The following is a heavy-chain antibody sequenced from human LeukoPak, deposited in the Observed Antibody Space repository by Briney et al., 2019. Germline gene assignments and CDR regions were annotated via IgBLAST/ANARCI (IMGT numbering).Heavy chain of an antibody. D-gene: IGHD3-9*01. V-gene: IGHV3-30*18. J-gene: IGHJ4*02. CDR3: AKERSPGLKNYDILAY. Sequence: PGGSLRLSCAASGFTFSSYGMHWVRQAPGKGLEWVAVISYDGSNKYYADSVKGRFTISRDNSKNTVYLQMNSLGAEDTGVYYCAKERSPGLKNYDILAYWGQGTLVTVSS. CDR1: GFTFSSYG. CDR2: ISYDGSNK.